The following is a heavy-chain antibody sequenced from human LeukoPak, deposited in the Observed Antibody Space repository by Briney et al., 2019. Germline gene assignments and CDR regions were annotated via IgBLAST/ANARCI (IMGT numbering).Heavy chain of an antibody. V-gene: IGHV3-15*01. D-gene: IGHD3-22*01. CDR1: GFTFSNAW. CDR2: IKSKTDGGTT. CDR3: TTETYDSGGYYYDY. Sequence: GGSLRLSCAASGFTFSNAWMSWVRQAPGKGLEWVGRIKSKTDGGTTDYAAPVKGRFTISRDDSKNTLYLQMNSLKTEDTAVYYCTTETYDSGGYYYDYWGQGTLVTVSS. J-gene: IGHJ4*02.